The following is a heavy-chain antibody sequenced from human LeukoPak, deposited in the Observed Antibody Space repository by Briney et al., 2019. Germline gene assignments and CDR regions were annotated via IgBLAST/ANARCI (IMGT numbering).Heavy chain of an antibody. Sequence: PSETLSLTCTVSGGSISSYYWSWIRQPPGKGLEWIGEINHSGSTNYNPSLKSRVTISVDTSKNQFSLKLSSVTAADTAVYYCARGGVTTVWGQGTLVTVSS. CDR1: GGSISSYY. J-gene: IGHJ4*02. V-gene: IGHV4-34*01. CDR3: ARGGVTTV. CDR2: INHSGST. D-gene: IGHD4-11*01.